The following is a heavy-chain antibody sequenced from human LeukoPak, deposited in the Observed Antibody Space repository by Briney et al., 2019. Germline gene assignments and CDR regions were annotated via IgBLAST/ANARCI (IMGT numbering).Heavy chain of an antibody. Sequence: GGSLRLSCAGSGFPFSIYGMSWVRQAPGKGLEWVSSISGSGSGGSTYYADSVKGRFTISRDNSKNTLYLQMNSLIAEDTAVYYCAKSGYNRFDYWGQGTRVTVSS. V-gene: IGHV3-23*01. CDR3: AKSGYNRFDY. D-gene: IGHD5-24*01. CDR1: GFPFSIYG. J-gene: IGHJ4*02. CDR2: ISGSGSGGST.